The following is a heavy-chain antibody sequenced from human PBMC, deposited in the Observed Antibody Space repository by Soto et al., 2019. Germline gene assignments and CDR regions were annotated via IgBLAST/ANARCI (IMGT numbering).Heavy chain of an antibody. CDR3: ARDKITGLFDY. V-gene: IGHV4-34*01. D-gene: IGHD2-8*02. CDR2: IHHSVST. Sequence: SETLSLTCGLHGRSFSGYYWTWIRQPPATGLQWIGEIHHSVSTNFNPSLTRLVTISVDTSKNQFSLKLTSVTAADTAVYYCARDKITGLFDYWGQATLVTVSS. J-gene: IGHJ4*02. CDR1: GRSFSGYY.